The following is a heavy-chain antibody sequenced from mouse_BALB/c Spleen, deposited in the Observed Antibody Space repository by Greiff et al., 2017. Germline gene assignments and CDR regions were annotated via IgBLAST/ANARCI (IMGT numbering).Heavy chain of an antibody. Sequence: VQLKESGPGLVKPSQSLSLTCTVTGYSITSDYAWNWIRQFPGNKLEWMGYISYSGSTSYNPSLKSRISITRDTSKNQFFLQLNSVTTEDTATYYCARGYYYGSSYLYAMDYWGQGTSVTVSS. V-gene: IGHV3-2*02. D-gene: IGHD1-1*01. J-gene: IGHJ4*01. CDR3: ARGYYYGSSYLYAMDY. CDR2: ISYSGST. CDR1: GYSITSDYA.